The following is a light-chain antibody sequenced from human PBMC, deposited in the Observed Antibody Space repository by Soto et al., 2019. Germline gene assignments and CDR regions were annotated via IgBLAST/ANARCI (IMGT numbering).Light chain of an antibody. V-gene: IGLV4-60*02. CDR2: LEGSGSY. CDR3: ETWDSNTQNWV. J-gene: IGLJ3*02. Sequence: QPVLTQSSSASASLGSSVKLTCTLSSGHSSYIIAWHQQQPGKAPRYLMKLEGSGSYNKGSGVPDRFSGSSSGADRYLTISNLQFEDEAEYYCETWDSNTQNWVFGGGTKLTVL. CDR1: SGHSSYI.